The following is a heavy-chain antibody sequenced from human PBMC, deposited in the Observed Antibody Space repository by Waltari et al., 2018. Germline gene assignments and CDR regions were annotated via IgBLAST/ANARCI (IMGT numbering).Heavy chain of an antibody. V-gene: IGHV1-2*02. Sequence: QVQLVQSGAEVKKPGASVKVSCKASEYTFPAYYIQWVRQAPGQGLEWMGWISPNSGGTDYAQKFQCRVTMTKDTSLSTAYMELTRLRSDDTAVYYCARVSGDWLLPYYYYGMGVWGQGTTVTVSS. CDR2: ISPNSGGT. CDR1: EYTFPAYY. J-gene: IGHJ6*02. D-gene: IGHD3-9*01. CDR3: ARVSGDWLLPYYYYGMGV.